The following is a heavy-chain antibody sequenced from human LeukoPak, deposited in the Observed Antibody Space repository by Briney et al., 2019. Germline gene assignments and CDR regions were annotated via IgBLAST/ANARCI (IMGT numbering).Heavy chain of an antibody. CDR1: GFTFSSYG. Sequence: PGGSLRLSCAASGFTFSSYGMHWVRQAPGRGLEWLSFIRYDGSNKYYADSVKGRFTISRDSSKSTLYLQMDSLRAEDTAIYYCAKESQLSYSGTFYIDFWGQGTLVTVSS. CDR3: AKESQLSYSGTFYIDF. CDR2: IRYDGSNK. D-gene: IGHD1-26*01. J-gene: IGHJ4*02. V-gene: IGHV3-30*02.